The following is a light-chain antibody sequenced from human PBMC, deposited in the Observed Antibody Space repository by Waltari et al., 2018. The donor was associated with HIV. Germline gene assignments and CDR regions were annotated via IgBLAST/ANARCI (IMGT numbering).Light chain of an antibody. CDR1: RSDIGDYSY. CDR2: EVN. CDR3: TSYGGRNNRVL. J-gene: IGLJ2*01. V-gene: IGLV2-8*01. Sequence: QSALTQPPSASGSPEQSVTISCTGTRSDIGDYSYVSWYQHHPGKAPKLLIYEVNNRATGVPDRLSGSESGDTASLAVSGLKAEDEADYYCTSYGGRNNRVLFGGGTRLTVL.